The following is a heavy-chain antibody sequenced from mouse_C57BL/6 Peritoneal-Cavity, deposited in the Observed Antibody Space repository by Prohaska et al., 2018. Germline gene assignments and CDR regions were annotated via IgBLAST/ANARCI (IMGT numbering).Heavy chain of an antibody. CDR3: ARGQFITTVVAFDY. J-gene: IGHJ2*01. D-gene: IGHD1-1*01. CDR2: IFPVSGST. Sequence: VKQRPGQGLEWIGWIFPVSGSTYYNEKFKGKATLTVDKSSSTAYMLLSSLTSEDSAVYFCARGQFITTVVAFDYWGQGTTLTVSS. V-gene: IGHV1-75*01.